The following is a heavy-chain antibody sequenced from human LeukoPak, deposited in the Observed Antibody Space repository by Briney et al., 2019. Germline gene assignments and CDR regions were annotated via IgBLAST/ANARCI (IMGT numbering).Heavy chain of an antibody. CDR1: GGTFSSYA. D-gene: IGHD5-24*01. Sequence: GASVKVSCKASGGTFSSYAISWVRQAPGQGLEWMGGIIPIFGTANYAQTFQGRVTLTRDMSTSTDYLELSSLRSEDTAVYYCARDNSVRDEAWWFSPWGQGTLVTVSS. CDR2: IIPIFGTA. J-gene: IGHJ5*02. V-gene: IGHV1-69*05. CDR3: ARDNSVRDEAWWFSP.